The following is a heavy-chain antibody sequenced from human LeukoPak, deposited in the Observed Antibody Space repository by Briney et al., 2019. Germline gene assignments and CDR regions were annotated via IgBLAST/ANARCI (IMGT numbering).Heavy chain of an antibody. V-gene: IGHV4-61*08. CDR2: RYYSGST. CDR1: GGSISSGDYY. D-gene: IGHD6-13*01. Sequence: ASQTLSLTCTVSGGSISSGDYYWSWIRQPPGKGLEWIGYRYYSGSTNYNPSLQSRVSMSIDTSKNQFSLNLSSVTAADTALYYCARSQSSGKTAAGDAYYFYHGMDVWGLGTTVTVS. J-gene: IGHJ6*02. CDR3: ARSQSSGKTAAGDAYYFYHGMDV.